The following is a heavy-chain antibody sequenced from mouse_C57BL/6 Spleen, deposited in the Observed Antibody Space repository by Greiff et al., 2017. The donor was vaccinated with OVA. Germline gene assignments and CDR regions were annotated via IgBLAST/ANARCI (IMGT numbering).Heavy chain of an antibody. V-gene: IGHV5-6*01. J-gene: IGHJ1*03. Sequence: EVQLVESGGDLVKPGGSLKLSCAASGFTFSSYGMSWVRQTPDKRLEWVATISSGGSYTYYPDSVKGRFTFSRDNAKNPRYLQMNSLKSEDTAMYYCARVYSPNWCFDVWGTGTTVTVAS. D-gene: IGHD2-12*01. CDR1: GFTFSSYG. CDR2: ISSGGSYT. CDR3: ARVYSPNWCFDV.